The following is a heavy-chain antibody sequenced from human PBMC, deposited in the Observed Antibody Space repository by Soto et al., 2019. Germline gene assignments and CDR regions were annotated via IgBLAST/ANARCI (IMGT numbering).Heavy chain of an antibody. D-gene: IGHD2-15*01. J-gene: IGHJ1*01. Sequence: GGSLRLSCAASGFTFSSYGMHWVRQAPGKGLEWVGVISYDGSNKYYADSVKGRFTISRDNSKNTVYLQMNSLRAEDTAVYYCAKDSPVGVPLLRDLHDWGQGTLVTVSS. CDR1: GFTFSSYG. CDR3: AKDSPVGVPLLRDLHD. V-gene: IGHV3-30*18. CDR2: ISYDGSNK.